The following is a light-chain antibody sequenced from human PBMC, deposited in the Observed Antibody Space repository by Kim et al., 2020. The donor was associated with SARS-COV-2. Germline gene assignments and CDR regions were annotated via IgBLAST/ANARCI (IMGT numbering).Light chain of an antibody. Sequence: ILLTQSPSSLSASVGDRVTITCRASQGISRDLAWYQQKPGNPPKLLIYAASTLQSGVPSRFSGSGSGTDFTLTITSLQPEDFATYSCQQLHPYPLTFGPGTKVDIK. J-gene: IGKJ3*01. V-gene: IGKV1-9*01. CDR2: AAS. CDR3: QQLHPYPLT. CDR1: QGISRD.